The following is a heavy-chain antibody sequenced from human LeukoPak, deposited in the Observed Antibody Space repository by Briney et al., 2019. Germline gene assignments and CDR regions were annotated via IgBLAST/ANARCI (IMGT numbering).Heavy chain of an antibody. CDR3: ARWLQYYFDY. Sequence: SETLSLTCAVYGRSFSGYYGSWIRQPPGKGPEWIGEINHSGSTNYNPTLKSRVTISVDTPKNQFSLKLSSVTAADTAVYYCARWLQYYFDYWGQGTLVTVSS. V-gene: IGHV4-34*01. J-gene: IGHJ4*02. CDR2: INHSGST. D-gene: IGHD5-24*01. CDR1: GRSFSGYY.